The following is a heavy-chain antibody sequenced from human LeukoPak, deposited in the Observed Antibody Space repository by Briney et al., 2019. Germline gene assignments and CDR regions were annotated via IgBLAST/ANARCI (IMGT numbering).Heavy chain of an antibody. CDR2: ISAYNGNT. J-gene: IGHJ3*02. CDR3: ARVRMVGATSYAFDI. D-gene: IGHD1-26*01. V-gene: IGHV1-18*01. Sequence: GASVKVSCKASGYTFTSYGISWVRQAPGQGHEWMGWISAYNGNTNYAQKLQGRVTMTTDTSTSTAYMELRSLRSDDTAVYYCARVRMVGATSYAFDIWGQGTMVTVSS. CDR1: GYTFTSYG.